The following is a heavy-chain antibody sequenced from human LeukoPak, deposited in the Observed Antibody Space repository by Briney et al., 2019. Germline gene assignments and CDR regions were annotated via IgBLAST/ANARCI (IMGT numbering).Heavy chain of an antibody. V-gene: IGHV4-39*01. CDR1: GGSIDSRSYY. Sequence: SETLSLTCTVSGGSIDSRSYYWDWIRQAPGKGLEWIGTIYHSGSTEYNPSLKSRVAIFVVTSKNQFSLILHSVAAADTAVYYCARRSEFDNTHYHYFDYWGQGALVTVSS. CDR3: ARRSEFDNTHYHYFDY. D-gene: IGHD2-15*01. CDR2: IYHSGST. J-gene: IGHJ4*02.